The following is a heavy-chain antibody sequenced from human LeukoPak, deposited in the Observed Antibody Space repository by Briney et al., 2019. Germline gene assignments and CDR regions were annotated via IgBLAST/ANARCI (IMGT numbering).Heavy chain of an antibody. J-gene: IGHJ3*02. CDR1: GFTFSNYA. V-gene: IGHV3-30-3*01. Sequence: GGSLRLSCAASGFTFSNYAMHWVRQAPGKGLEWVAVTSYDGSNKDYADSVKGRFTISRDNSKNTLYLQMNSLRAEDTAVYYCARALSGSYYNAFDIWGQGTMVTVSS. CDR3: ARALSGSYYNAFDI. D-gene: IGHD1-26*01. CDR2: TSYDGSNK.